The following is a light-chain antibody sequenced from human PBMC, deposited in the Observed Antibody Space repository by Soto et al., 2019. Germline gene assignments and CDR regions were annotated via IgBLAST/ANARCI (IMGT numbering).Light chain of an antibody. CDR2: HAS. CDR3: QQYENHWT. CDR1: QSIDRW. V-gene: IGKV1-5*01. J-gene: IGKJ1*01. Sequence: DLEMTQYPSTLPSSVGDSVAITCRASQSIDRWLAWYQQRPGKAPKILIYHASSLETGVQSRFSGSGSGTEFTLTISNLQPDDIATYYCQQYENHWTCGQGTQVDIK.